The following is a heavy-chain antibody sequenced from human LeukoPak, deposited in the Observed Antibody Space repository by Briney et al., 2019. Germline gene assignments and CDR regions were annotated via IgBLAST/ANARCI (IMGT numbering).Heavy chain of an antibody. V-gene: IGHV4-34*01. Sequence: PSETLSLTCAVYGGSFSGYYWSWIRQPPGKGLEWIGEINHSGSTNYNPSLKSRVTISVDTSKNQFSLKLSSVTAADTAVYYCARGPMAHFDYWGQGTLVTVSS. CDR2: INHSGST. CDR3: ARGPMAHFDY. CDR1: GGSFSGYY. D-gene: IGHD3-10*01. J-gene: IGHJ4*02.